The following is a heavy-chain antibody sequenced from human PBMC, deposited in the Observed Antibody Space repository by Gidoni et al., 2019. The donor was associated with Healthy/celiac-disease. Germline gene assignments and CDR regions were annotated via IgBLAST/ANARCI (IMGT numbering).Heavy chain of an antibody. CDR3: AKAWSGVIMYGIDS. Sequence: EVQLVESGGGLVQPGRSLRLSCAASGFTFDNYAMHWVRQAPGKGLECVSGISWNSGSIGYADSVKGRFTISRDNAKNSLYLQMNSLRAEDTALYYCAKAWSGVIMYGIDSWGQGTLVTVSS. D-gene: IGHD3-10*01. CDR1: GFTFDNYA. CDR2: ISWNSGSI. V-gene: IGHV3-9*01. J-gene: IGHJ4*02.